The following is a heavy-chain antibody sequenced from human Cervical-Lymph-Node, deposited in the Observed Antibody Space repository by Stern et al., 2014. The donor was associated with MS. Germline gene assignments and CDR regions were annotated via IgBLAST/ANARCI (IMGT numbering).Heavy chain of an antibody. CDR3: ARPLGYCSTTTCQGLYGMDV. CDR2: IFPDESDA. Sequence: VQLVQSGVVVKKPGESLKISCKGSGYSFNTYWIAWVRQMPGKGLEWMGIIFPDESDAGSSPSFQGQVTISADKSISTAYLQWSSLKASDTAMYYCARPLGYCSTTTCQGLYGMDVWGQGTTVTVSS. J-gene: IGHJ6*02. CDR1: GYSFNTYW. V-gene: IGHV5-51*01. D-gene: IGHD2-2*01.